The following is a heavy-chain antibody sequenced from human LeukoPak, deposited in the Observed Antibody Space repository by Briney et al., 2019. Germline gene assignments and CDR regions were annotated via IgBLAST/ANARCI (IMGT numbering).Heavy chain of an antibody. Sequence: PGGSLRLSCAASGFTFSSYWMHWVRQAPGKGLVWVSRTNSDGSSTSYADSVKGRFTISRNNAKNTLYLQMNSLRAEDTAVYYCARDVYDCYYMDVWGKGTTVTVSS. CDR3: ARDVYDCYYMDV. J-gene: IGHJ6*03. V-gene: IGHV3-74*01. CDR1: GFTFSSYW. CDR2: TNSDGSST.